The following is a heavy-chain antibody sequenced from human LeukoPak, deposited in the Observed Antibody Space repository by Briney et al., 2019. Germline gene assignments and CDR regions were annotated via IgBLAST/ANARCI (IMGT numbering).Heavy chain of an antibody. CDR1: GFTFGSYA. D-gene: IGHD6-19*01. V-gene: IGHV3-23*01. J-gene: IGHJ4*02. CDR2: ISGSGGST. CDR3: AKAVGQWLVEFDY. Sequence: GGSLRLSCAASGFTFGSYAMSWVRQAPGKGLEWVSAISGSGGSTYYADSVKGRFTISRDNSKNTLYLQMNSLRAEDTAVYYCAKAVGQWLVEFDYWGQGTLVTVSS.